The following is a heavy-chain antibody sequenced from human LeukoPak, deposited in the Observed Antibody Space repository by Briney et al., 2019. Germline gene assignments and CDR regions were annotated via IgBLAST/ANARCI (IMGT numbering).Heavy chain of an antibody. CDR3: ARDGWPGSSYYRPFDY. J-gene: IGHJ4*02. V-gene: IGHV3-30-3*01. CDR2: ISYDGNTI. Sequence: GRSLRLSCAASESTFSTYAMHWVRQAPGKGLEWVAVISYDGNTIYYADSVKGRFTISRDNSRNTLYLQMNSLRAEDTAMYYCARDGWPGSSYYRPFDYWGQGTLVTVSS. D-gene: IGHD6-13*01. CDR1: ESTFSTYA.